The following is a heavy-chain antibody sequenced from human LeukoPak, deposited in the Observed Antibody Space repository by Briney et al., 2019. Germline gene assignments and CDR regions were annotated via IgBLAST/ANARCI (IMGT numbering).Heavy chain of an antibody. D-gene: IGHD2-15*01. V-gene: IGHV4-39*07. J-gene: IGHJ4*02. Sequence: SSETLSLTCTVSGGSISSSSYYWGWIRRPPGKGLEWIGTIYYSGRTYYNPSLKSRATISVDTSKNQFSLKLSSVPAADTAVYYCARVAAKTVDYWGQGTLVTVSS. CDR1: GGSISSSSYY. CDR3: ARVAAKTVDY. CDR2: IYYSGRT.